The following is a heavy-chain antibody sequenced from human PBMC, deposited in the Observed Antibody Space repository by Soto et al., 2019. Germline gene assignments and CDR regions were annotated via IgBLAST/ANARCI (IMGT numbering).Heavy chain of an antibody. CDR1: GFTFSTYA. Sequence: EVQLLESGGGLVQPGGSLRLSCAASGFTFSTYAMSWVRQAPGKGLEWVSTITTSGGNTYYADSVQGRFTISRDNSKNPLYRQMTSLRAEDTAVYYCAGRYCTNGVCYTTYYYYIDVWGKGTTVTVSS. V-gene: IGHV3-23*01. J-gene: IGHJ6*03. CDR2: ITTSGGNT. D-gene: IGHD2-8*01. CDR3: AGRYCTNGVCYTTYYYYIDV.